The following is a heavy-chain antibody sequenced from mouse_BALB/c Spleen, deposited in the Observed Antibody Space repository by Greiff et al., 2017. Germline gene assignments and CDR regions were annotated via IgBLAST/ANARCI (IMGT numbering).Heavy chain of an antibody. J-gene: IGHJ4*01. D-gene: IGHD1-1*01. CDR1: GYAFSSSW. Sequence: QVQLKQSGPELVKPGASVKISCKASGYAFSSSWMNWVKQRPGQGLEWIGRIYPGDGDTNYNGKFKGKATLTADKSSSTAYMQLSSLTSVDSAVYFCARDETALLHAMDYWGQGTSVTVSS. CDR3: ARDETALLHAMDY. V-gene: IGHV1-82*01. CDR2: IYPGDGDT.